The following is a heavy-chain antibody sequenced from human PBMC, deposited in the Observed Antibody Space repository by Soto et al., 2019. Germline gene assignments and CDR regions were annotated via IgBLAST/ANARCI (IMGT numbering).Heavy chain of an antibody. J-gene: IGHJ6*02. CDR3: ARDGRQQLWVEGLNAMDV. Sequence: QVQLVQSGPEVKKPGASVKVSCKASGYTFTTYGISWVRQAPGQGLEWMGWISGYNGQTNYAQKFRGRVTMSTDTSTNTAYLEPRSLRSDEPAMYYCARDGRQQLWVEGLNAMDVWGQGTTVSVSS. D-gene: IGHD5-18*01. CDR1: GYTFTTYG. CDR2: ISGYNGQT. V-gene: IGHV1-18*01.